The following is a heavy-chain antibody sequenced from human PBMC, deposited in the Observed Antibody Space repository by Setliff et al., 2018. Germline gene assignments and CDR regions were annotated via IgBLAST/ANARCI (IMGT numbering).Heavy chain of an antibody. CDR3: AKRGDTRTFDY. CDR1: GGSISSSSYY. CDR2: ISARTGLT. V-gene: IGHV3-23*01. D-gene: IGHD5-18*01. Sequence: TSETLSLTCTVSGGSISSSSYYWGWIRQPPGKGLEWVSGISARTGLTYYADSVKGRFTMSRDISKNTVYLHMTSLRAEDTAMYYCAKRGDTRTFDYWGQGTLVTVS. J-gene: IGHJ4*02.